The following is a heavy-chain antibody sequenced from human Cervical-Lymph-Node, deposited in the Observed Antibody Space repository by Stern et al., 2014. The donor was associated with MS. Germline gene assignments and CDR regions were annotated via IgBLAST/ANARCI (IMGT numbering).Heavy chain of an antibody. V-gene: IGHV3-15*01. Sequence: EVQLVESGGGFVKPGGSLRLSCAASGVIFSDAWMTWVRQAPGKGLEWDGRIKAKSEGGTTGYAAPVEGRFTISRDDSSNTVYLQMNSLKIDDTAVYYCTTGGDFWSGFYLDNWGQGTLVTVSS. CDR1: GVIFSDAW. CDR2: IKAKSEGGTT. D-gene: IGHD3-3*01. J-gene: IGHJ4*02. CDR3: TTGGDFWSGFYLDN.